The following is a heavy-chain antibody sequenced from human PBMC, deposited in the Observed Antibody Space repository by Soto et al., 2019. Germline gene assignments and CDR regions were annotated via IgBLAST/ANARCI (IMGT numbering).Heavy chain of an antibody. D-gene: IGHD6-13*01. CDR3: ARREASSWNLDY. CDR1: EFTFSDYY. J-gene: IGHJ4*02. V-gene: IGHV3-11*05. CDR2: ISSSGRYA. Sequence: HVQLVESGGGLVKPGGSLKLSCAASEFTFSDYYMSWVRQAPGKGLEWISHISSSGRYANYADAVKDRFIISRDNVKESLYVQMNNLRVEDTAKYYCARREASSWNLDYWGQGILVTVSS.